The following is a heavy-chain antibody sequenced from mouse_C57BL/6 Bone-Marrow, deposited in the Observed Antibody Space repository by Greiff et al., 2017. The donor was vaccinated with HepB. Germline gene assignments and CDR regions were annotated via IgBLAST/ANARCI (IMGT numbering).Heavy chain of an antibody. J-gene: IGHJ1*03. V-gene: IGHV1-55*01. D-gene: IGHD1-1*01. Sequence: QVQLQQPGAELVKPGASVKMSCKASGYTFTSYWITWVKQRPGQGLEWIGDIYPGSGSTNYNEKFKSKATLTVYTSSSTAYMQLSSLTSEDSAVYYCARGAHYGSSYWYFDVWGTGTTVTVSS. CDR3: ARGAHYGSSYWYFDV. CDR1: GYTFTSYW. CDR2: IYPGSGST.